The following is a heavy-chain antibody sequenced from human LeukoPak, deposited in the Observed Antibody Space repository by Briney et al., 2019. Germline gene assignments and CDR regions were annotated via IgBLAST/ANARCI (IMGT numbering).Heavy chain of an antibody. V-gene: IGHV1-69*13. J-gene: IGHJ4*02. CDR3: ARGSWMRDYYGSGSYYSYYFDY. CDR1: GGTFSSYA. D-gene: IGHD3-10*01. CDR2: IIPIFGTA. Sequence: SVKVSCKASGGTFSSYAISWVRQAPGQGLEWMGGIIPIFGTANYAQKFQGRVTITADESTSTAYMELSSLRSEDTAVYYCARGSWMRDYYGSGSYYSYYFDYWGQGTLVTVSS.